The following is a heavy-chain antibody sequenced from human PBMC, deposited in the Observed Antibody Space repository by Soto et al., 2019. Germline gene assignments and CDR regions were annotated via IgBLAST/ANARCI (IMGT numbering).Heavy chain of an antibody. CDR2: MFHSGST. V-gene: IGHV4-38-2*02. CDR1: GYFISSGYY. D-gene: IGHD2-2*01. J-gene: IGHJ5*02. Sequence: SETLSLTCTVSGYFISSGYYWGWIRQPPGKGLEWIGSMFHSGSTHYNPSLKSRVTMSVDTSKNQFSLRLSSVTASDTAVYYCARGHIVVVPTVGWFDPWGQGTLVTVAS. CDR3: ARGHIVVVPTVGWFDP.